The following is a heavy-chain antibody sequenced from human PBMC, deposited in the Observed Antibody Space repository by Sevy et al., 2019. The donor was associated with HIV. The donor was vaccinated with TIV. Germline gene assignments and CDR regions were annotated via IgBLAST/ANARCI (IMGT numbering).Heavy chain of an antibody. D-gene: IGHD3-22*01. CDR2: ISGSGVST. V-gene: IGHV3-23*01. J-gene: IGHJ4*02. CDR3: AKDSYFDNTLFDY. Sequence: GRSLRLSCAASGFTLNNYAMNWVRQAPGKGLEWVSGISGSGVSTYYADSVKGRFTISRDNSKNTLYLQMNSLRAEDTAVYYCAKDSYFDNTLFDYWGQGTLVTVSS. CDR1: GFTLNNYA.